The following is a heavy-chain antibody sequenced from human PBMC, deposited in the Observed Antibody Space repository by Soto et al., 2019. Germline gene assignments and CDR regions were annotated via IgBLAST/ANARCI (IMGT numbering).Heavy chain of an antibody. CDR2: IIPIFGTA. CDR3: ARGVQKLVRHYYYNGMDV. D-gene: IGHD6-13*01. Sequence: SVKISCKASGGTFSSYAISWVRQAPGQGLEWMGGIIPIFGTANYAQKFQGRVTITADKSTSTAYMELSSLRSEDTAVYYCARGVQKLVRHYYYNGMDVWGQGTTVPVAS. CDR1: GGTFSSYA. V-gene: IGHV1-69*06. J-gene: IGHJ6*02.